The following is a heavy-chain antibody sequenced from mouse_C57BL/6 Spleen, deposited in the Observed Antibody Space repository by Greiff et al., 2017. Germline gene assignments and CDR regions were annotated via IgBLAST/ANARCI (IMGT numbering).Heavy chain of an antibody. CDR1: GYTFTSYW. V-gene: IGHV1-61*01. CDR2: IYPSDSET. D-gene: IGHD2-2*01. J-gene: IGHJ1*03. Sequence: QVQLQQPGAELVRPGSSVKLSCKASGYTFTSYWMDWVKQRPGQGLEWIGNIYPSDSETHYNQKFKDKATLTVDKSSSTAYMQLRSLTSEDSAVYYCARRWLRRGDWYFDVWGTGTTVTVSS. CDR3: ARRWLRRGDWYFDV.